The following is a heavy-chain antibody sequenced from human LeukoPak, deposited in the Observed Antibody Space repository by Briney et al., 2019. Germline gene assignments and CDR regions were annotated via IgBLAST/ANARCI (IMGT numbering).Heavy chain of an antibody. J-gene: IGHJ4*02. CDR1: GFTFSSYS. D-gene: IGHD3-22*01. V-gene: IGHV3-21*01. CDR3: ARDTFDDSSGYFTYYFDY. CDR2: ISSSSSYI. Sequence: PGGSLRLSCAASGFTFSSYSMNWVRKAPGKGLEWVSSISSSSSYIYYADSVKGRFTISRDNAKNSPYLQMNSLRAEDTAVYYCARDTFDDSSGYFTYYFDYWGQGTLVTVSS.